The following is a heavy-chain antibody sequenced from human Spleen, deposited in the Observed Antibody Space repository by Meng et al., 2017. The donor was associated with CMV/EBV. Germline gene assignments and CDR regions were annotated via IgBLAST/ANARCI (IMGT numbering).Heavy chain of an antibody. CDR1: GDSITSGGYY. V-gene: IGHV4-31*02. J-gene: IGHJ5*02. CDR2: IYYSGST. CDR3: ARGDSVVPAYNWFDP. D-gene: IGHD2-2*01. Sequence: SGDSITSGGYYWTWIRQHPGKGPEWIGYIYYSGSTYYDPSLKGRVTISADTSKNQVSLELTSVTAADTAVYYCARGDSVVPAYNWFDPWGQGTLVTVSS.